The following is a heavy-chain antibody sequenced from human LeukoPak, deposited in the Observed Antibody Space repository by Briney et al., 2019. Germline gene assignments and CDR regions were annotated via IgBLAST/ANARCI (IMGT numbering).Heavy chain of an antibody. CDR3: AILPRWEH. V-gene: IGHV3-53*01. D-gene: IGHD1-26*01. Sequence: GGSLRLSCAASGFTVSTAYISCVRQSPGKGLEWVSVIYSSGNTYYAEFVKGRFTISRDNSKNTVYLQVNSLRDEDTAVYYCAILPRWEHWVQGTLVTVSS. CDR2: IYSSGNT. CDR1: GFTVSTAY. J-gene: IGHJ1*01.